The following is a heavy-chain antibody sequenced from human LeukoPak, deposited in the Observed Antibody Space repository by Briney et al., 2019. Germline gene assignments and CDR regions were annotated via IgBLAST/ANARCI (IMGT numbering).Heavy chain of an antibody. CDR3: ARHRGCSGGTCYRYFDY. CDR2: IYYSGST. Sequence: PSETLSLTCTVSGGSISSNTYYWGWIRQPPGKGLEWIGSIYYSGSTYYNPSLKSRAIISVDTSTNQFSLKLTSVTAADTAVYYCARHRGCSGGTCYRYFDYWGQGTLVTVSS. D-gene: IGHD2-15*01. V-gene: IGHV4-39*01. J-gene: IGHJ4*02. CDR1: GGSISSNTYY.